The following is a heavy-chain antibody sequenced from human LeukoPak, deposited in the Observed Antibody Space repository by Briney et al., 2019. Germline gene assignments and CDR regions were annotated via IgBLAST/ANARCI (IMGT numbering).Heavy chain of an antibody. CDR3: AREGGSYRPLDY. CDR2: VNLQGGT. CDR1: GGSITQTIY. V-gene: IGHV4-4*02. D-gene: IGHD3-16*02. Sequence: SETLSLTGDVSGGSITQTIYWTWVRQPPGKGLEWVGEVNLQGGTNYNPSLLRRVAISVDTSANHVSLQMTSVTAADTAVYYCAREGGSYRPLDYSGQGTLVTVSS. J-gene: IGHJ4*02.